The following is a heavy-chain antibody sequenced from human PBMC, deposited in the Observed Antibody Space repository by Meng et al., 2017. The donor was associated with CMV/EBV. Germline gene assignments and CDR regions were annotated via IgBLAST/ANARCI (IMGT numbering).Heavy chain of an antibody. CDR1: GFTFSNAW. V-gene: IGHV3-15*01. Sequence: GESLKISCAASGFTFSNAWMSWVRQAPGKGLEWVGRIKSKTDGGTTDYAAPVKGRFTISRDDSKNTLYLQMNSLKTEDTAVYYCTTDDVRDYYYYYYGMDVWGQGTTVTVSS. J-gene: IGHJ6*02. D-gene: IGHD3-16*01. CDR3: TTDDVRDYYYYYYGMDV. CDR2: IKSKTDGGTT.